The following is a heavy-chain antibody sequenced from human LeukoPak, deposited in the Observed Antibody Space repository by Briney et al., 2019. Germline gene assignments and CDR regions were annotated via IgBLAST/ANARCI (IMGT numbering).Heavy chain of an antibody. J-gene: IGHJ3*02. V-gene: IGHV3-7*03. CDR2: IKPDGSEK. CDR3: AKDLVAARPVAFDI. D-gene: IGHD6-6*01. Sequence: GGSLRLSCAASGFTFSNYWMSWVRQAPGKGLEWVANIKPDGSEKYYVDSVKGRFTISRDNAKNSVYLQMNSLRAEDTAVYYCAKDLVAARPVAFDIWGQGTMVTVSS. CDR1: GFTFSNYW.